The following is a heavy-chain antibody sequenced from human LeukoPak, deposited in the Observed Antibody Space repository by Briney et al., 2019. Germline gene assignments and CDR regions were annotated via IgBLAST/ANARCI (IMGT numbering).Heavy chain of an antibody. J-gene: IGHJ1*01. CDR3: ASYGYFHH. V-gene: IGHV1-46*01. Sequence: ASVKVPFKASGYSFSNSHVHWVRHWVRQAPGQGLEWMGIINPSGDYIGYAQTFQGRVTMTRDTSTSTVYMELSGLRSEDTAVYYCASYGYFHHWGQGTLVTVSS. D-gene: IGHD4-17*01. CDR1: GYSFSNSH. CDR2: INPSGDYI.